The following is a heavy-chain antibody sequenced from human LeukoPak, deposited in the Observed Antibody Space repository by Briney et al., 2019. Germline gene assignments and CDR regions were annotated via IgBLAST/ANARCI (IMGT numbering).Heavy chain of an antibody. D-gene: IGHD3-16*01. Sequence: ASVKVSCKASGYTFTSYGISWVRQAPGQGLEWMGWISAYNGNTNYAQKLQGRVTMTPDTSTSTAYMELRSLRSDDTAVYYCASLKTGGPPYERSNDAFDIWGQGTMVTVSS. V-gene: IGHV1-18*01. J-gene: IGHJ3*02. CDR2: ISAYNGNT. CDR3: ASLKTGGPPYERSNDAFDI. CDR1: GYTFTSYG.